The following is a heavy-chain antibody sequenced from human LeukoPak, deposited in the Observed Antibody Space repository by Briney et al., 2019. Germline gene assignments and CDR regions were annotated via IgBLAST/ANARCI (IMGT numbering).Heavy chain of an antibody. D-gene: IGHD3-22*01. CDR1: GYTFTSYY. CDR2: INPSGGST. J-gene: IGHJ4*02. CDR3: ARAEAPQYYYDSSGYPFDY. Sequence: ASVKVSCKASGYTFTSYYMHWVRQAPGQGLEWMGIINPSGGSTSYAQKFQGRVTMTRDMSTSTVYMELSSLRSEDTAVYYCARAEAPQYYYDSSGYPFDYWGQGTLVTVSS. V-gene: IGHV1-46*01.